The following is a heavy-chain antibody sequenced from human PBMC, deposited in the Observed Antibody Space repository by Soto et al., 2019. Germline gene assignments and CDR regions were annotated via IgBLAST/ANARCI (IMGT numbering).Heavy chain of an antibody. D-gene: IGHD6-19*01. J-gene: IGHJ4*02. Sequence: KVSCKASGYSFTSYWIGWVRQMPGKGLEWMGIIYPGDSDTRYSPSFQGQVTISADKSISTAYLQWSSLKASDTAMYYCARPPSSGWYGHIDYWGQGTLVTVSS. V-gene: IGHV5-51*01. CDR2: IYPGDSDT. CDR3: ARPPSSGWYGHIDY. CDR1: GYSFTSYW.